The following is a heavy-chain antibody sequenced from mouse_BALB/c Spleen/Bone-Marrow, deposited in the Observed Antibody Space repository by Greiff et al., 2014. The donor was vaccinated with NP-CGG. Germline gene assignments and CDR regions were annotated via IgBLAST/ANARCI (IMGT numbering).Heavy chain of an antibody. J-gene: IGHJ4*01. CDR3: SSYAMDY. Sequence: VQLQESGAELVKPGASVKLSCTASGFNIKDTYMHWVKQRPEQGLEWIGRIDPANGNTKYDPKFQGKATRTADTSSNTASLQLCGLKSEDTDIYYGSSYAMDYWGQGTSVTVSS. CDR2: IDPANGNT. CDR1: GFNIKDTY. V-gene: IGHV14-3*02.